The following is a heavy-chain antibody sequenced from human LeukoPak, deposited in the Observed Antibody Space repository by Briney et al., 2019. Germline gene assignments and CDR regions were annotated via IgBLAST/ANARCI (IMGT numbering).Heavy chain of an antibody. D-gene: IGHD3-22*01. CDR1: GYTFTGYY. CDR3: ARDWAPYDSSAFDI. CDR2: INPNSGGT. V-gene: IGHV1-2*02. J-gene: IGHJ3*02. Sequence: ASVKVSCKASGYTFTGYYMHWVRQASGQGLEWMGWINPNSGGTNYAQKFQGRVTMTRDTSISTAYMELSRLRSDDTAVYYCARDWAPYDSSAFDIWGQGTMVTVSS.